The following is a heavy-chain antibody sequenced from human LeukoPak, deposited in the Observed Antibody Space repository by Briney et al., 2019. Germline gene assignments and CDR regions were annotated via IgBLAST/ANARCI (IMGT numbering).Heavy chain of an antibody. CDR3: VGGGRDYYDSSGYPPT. D-gene: IGHD3-22*01. Sequence: SETLSLTCAVYGGSFSGYYWSWIRQPPGKGLEWIGEINHSGSTNYNPSLKSRVTISVDKSKNQFSLKLSSVTAADTAVYYCVGGGRDYYDSSGYPPTWGQGTLVTVSS. V-gene: IGHV4-34*01. CDR2: INHSGST. CDR1: GGSFSGYY. J-gene: IGHJ5*02.